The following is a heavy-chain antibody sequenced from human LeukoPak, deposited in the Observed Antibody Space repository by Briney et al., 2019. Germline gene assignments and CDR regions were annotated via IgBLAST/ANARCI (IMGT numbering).Heavy chain of an antibody. CDR2: ISGSGGTT. D-gene: IGHD3-22*01. Sequence: PGGSLRLSCAASGFTFSSSAMGWVRQAPGKGLEWVSAISGSGGTTYYADSVKGRFTISRDNSKNTLYLQMNSLRVEDTAVYYCASRVRYYDSSGYPDFDYWGQGTLVTVSS. CDR3: ASRVRYYDSSGYPDFDY. V-gene: IGHV3-23*01. J-gene: IGHJ4*02. CDR1: GFTFSSSA.